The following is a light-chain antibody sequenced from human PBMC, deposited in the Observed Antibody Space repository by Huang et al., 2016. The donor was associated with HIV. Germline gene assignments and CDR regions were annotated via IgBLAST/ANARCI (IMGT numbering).Light chain of an antibody. CDR1: ESVSSS. CDR3: QQYNNWPPLLT. J-gene: IGKJ4*01. V-gene: IGKV3-15*01. CDR2: VAS. Sequence: EIVMTQSPATLSVSPGERVILSCRARESVSSSLAWYQQKHGQAPRLLLSVASTRASGVPPRFSGSGSGTEFTLTISSLQSADFAVYYCQQYNNWPPLLTFGGGTKVEIK.